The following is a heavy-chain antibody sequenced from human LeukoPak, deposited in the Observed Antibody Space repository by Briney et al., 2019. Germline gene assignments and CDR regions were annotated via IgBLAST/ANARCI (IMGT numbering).Heavy chain of an antibody. CDR3: ARRSGSGSVLTLDY. D-gene: IGHD3-10*01. Sequence: SETLSLTCTVSGGSISSSSYFWDWIRQPPGQGLEWTGSVYYSGSTYYNPSLNSRVTISVDTSKNQFSLKLSSVTAADTAVYYCARRSGSGSVLTLDYWGQGTLVTVSS. CDR1: GGSISSSSYF. V-gene: IGHV4-39*01. J-gene: IGHJ4*02. CDR2: VYYSGST.